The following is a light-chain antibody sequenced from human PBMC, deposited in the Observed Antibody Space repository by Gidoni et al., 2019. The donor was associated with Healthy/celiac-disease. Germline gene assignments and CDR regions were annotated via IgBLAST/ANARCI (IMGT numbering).Light chain of an antibody. J-gene: IGKJ5*01. Sequence: EIVMTQSQAPLSVSPGERATLSCRASQSVSSNLAWYQQKPGQAPRLLIYGSSTRATGIPARFSFSGSGTEFTLTISSLQSEDFAVYYCQQYNNWPPITFGQGTRLEIK. CDR3: QQYNNWPPIT. CDR2: GSS. CDR1: QSVSSN. V-gene: IGKV3-15*01.